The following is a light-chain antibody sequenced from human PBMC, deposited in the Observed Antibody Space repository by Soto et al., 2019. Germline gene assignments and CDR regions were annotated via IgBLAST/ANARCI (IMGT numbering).Light chain of an antibody. CDR1: SSDVGGYNY. Sequence: QSVLTQPASVSGSLGQSITISCTGTSSDVGGYNYVSWYQHHPGKAPKVVIYEVTKRPSGVPDRFSGSQSGNTASLTVSGLQAEHEADYYCSSYGGTNNVVFGGGTKLTVL. V-gene: IGLV2-8*01. CDR3: SSYGGTNNVV. CDR2: EVT. J-gene: IGLJ2*01.